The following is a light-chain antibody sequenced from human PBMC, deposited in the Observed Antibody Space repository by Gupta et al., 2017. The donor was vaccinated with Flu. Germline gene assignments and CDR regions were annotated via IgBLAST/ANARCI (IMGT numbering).Light chain of an antibody. V-gene: IGKV2-24*01. CDR1: QSLVHSDGNTY. Sequence: DIVLTHTQLSSPVTLGQPASISCRSSQSLVHSDGNTYLSWLQQRPGQPPRLLIYKKSNRVSGVPDRFRGRGAGTDCTQKISRVEAEVVGVYYCMQATQFPFTFGQETRLEIK. J-gene: IGKJ5*01. CDR3: MQATQFPFT. CDR2: KKS.